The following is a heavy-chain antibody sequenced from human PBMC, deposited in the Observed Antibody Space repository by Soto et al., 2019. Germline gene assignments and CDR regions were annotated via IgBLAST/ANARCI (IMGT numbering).Heavy chain of an antibody. CDR3: ARVRGFSNSSPMDV. CDR1: GFTFSSYW. Sequence: GGSLRLSCAASGFTFSSYWMHWVRQAPGKGLVWVSRINSDGSTTSYADSVKGRFTISRDNAKNTLYLQMNSLRVEDTAVYYCARVRGFSNSSPMDVWGQGTTVTVSS. CDR2: INSDGSTT. D-gene: IGHD6-6*01. V-gene: IGHV3-74*01. J-gene: IGHJ6*02.